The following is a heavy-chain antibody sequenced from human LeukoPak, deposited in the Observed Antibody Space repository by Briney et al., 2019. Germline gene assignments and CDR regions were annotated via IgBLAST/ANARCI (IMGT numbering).Heavy chain of an antibody. CDR2: IGGSGGST. D-gene: IGHD2-15*01. V-gene: IGHV3-23*01. CDR1: GFTFSSYG. Sequence: GGSLRLSCEASGFTFSSYGMSWVRQAPGKGLEWISAIGGSGGSTYYADSVNGRFTISRDTSKSTLYLQMNSLRAEDTAVYYCARGVVVVVAATSNWFDPWGQGTLVTVSS. CDR3: ARGVVVVVAATSNWFDP. J-gene: IGHJ5*02.